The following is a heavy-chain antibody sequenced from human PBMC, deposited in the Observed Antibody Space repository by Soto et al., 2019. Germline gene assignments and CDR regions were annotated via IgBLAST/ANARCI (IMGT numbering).Heavy chain of an antibody. J-gene: IGHJ3*01. Sequence: EVQLVESGGGLVKPGGSLRLSCAASGLTFSNAWMSWVRQAPGKGLEWVGRIKSKTDGGTTDYAAPVKGRFTISRDDSRNTLYLQLNSLKTENAAVYYCTPALGVGPKWGQGTMVTVSS. CDR3: TPALGVGPK. CDR2: IKSKTDGGTT. V-gene: IGHV3-15*01. CDR1: GLTFSNAW. D-gene: IGHD1-26*01.